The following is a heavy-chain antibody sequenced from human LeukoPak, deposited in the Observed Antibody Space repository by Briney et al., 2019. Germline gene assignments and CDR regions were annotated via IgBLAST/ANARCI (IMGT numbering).Heavy chain of an antibody. CDR1: GGSISSYY. CDR3: AMWYCSRTSCYVDN. V-gene: IGHV4-59*01. CDR2: ISYSGST. Sequence: SETLSLTCTVSGGSISSYYWSWIRQPPGKGLEWIGYISYSGSTNYSPSLKSRVIISLDKSKNQFSLKLSSVTAADTAVYYCAMWYCSRTSCYVDNWGQGTLVTVSS. J-gene: IGHJ4*02. D-gene: IGHD2-2*01.